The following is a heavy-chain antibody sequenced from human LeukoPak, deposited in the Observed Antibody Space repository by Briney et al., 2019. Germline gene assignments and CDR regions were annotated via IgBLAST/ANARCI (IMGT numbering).Heavy chain of an antibody. Sequence: ASVKVSCKASGGTFSSYAISWVRQAPGQELEWMGWISAYNGNTNYAQKFQGRVAMTRDTSTNTVYLALTSLQSDDTAVYYCARDSEDSRSNDRKWLRVRGPYDGMDVWGQGTTVTVSS. J-gene: IGHJ6*02. V-gene: IGHV1-18*01. CDR2: ISAYNGNT. D-gene: IGHD3-10*01. CDR1: GGTFSSYA. CDR3: ARDSEDSRSNDRKWLRVRGPYDGMDV.